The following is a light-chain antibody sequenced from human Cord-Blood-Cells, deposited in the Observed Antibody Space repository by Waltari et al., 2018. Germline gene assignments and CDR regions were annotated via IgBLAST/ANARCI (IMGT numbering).Light chain of an antibody. CDR1: QSITSY. CDR3: QQSYSTPLT. V-gene: IGKV1-39*01. J-gene: IGKJ4*01. Sequence: IQMPQSPSSLSASVGDRVTITCRASQSITSYLNWYQPKPGKAPKLLIYAASSLQSGVPSRFSGSGSGTDFTLTISSLQPEDFATYYCQQSYSTPLTFGGGTKVEIK. CDR2: AAS.